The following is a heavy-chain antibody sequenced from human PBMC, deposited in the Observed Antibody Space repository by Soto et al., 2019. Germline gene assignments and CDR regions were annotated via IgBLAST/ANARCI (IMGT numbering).Heavy chain of an antibody. Sequence: QLQLQESGSGLVKPSQTLSLTCAVSGGSISSGGYSWSWIRQPPGKGLEWIGYIYHSGSTYYNPSLKSRVTISVDRSKNQFSLKLSSVTAADTAVYYCARFSVMYGSGSYNWFDPWGQGTLVTVSS. D-gene: IGHD3-10*01. CDR1: GGSISSGGYS. CDR2: IYHSGST. V-gene: IGHV4-30-2*01. J-gene: IGHJ5*02. CDR3: ARFSVMYGSGSYNWFDP.